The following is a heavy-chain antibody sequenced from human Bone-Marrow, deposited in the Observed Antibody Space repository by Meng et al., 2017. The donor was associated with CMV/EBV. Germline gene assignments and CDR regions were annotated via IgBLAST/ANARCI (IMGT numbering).Heavy chain of an antibody. Sequence: ASVKVSCKASGYTFTSYDIHWLRQAPGQGLEWMGIIIPSGGSTSYAQKFQGRVTMTRDTSTSTVYMELSSLRSEDTAVYYCARRGNWYNQGWFDPWGQGTLVTVS. CDR3: ARRGNWYNQGWFDP. V-gene: IGHV1-46*01. D-gene: IGHD1/OR15-1a*01. CDR2: IIPSGGST. J-gene: IGHJ5*02. CDR1: GYTFTSYD.